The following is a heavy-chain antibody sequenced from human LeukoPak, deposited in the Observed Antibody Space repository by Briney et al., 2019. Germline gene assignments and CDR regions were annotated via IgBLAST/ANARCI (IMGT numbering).Heavy chain of an antibody. J-gene: IGHJ4*02. Sequence: SETLSLTCTISGSSITSVSHYWGWIRQPPGKGLEWIGDIYYTGSTYYSPSLRSRVTRSVHTSENQFSLRLNSVTAVDTAVYYCARLWGNIVGVTYEYWGQGTLVTVSS. CDR1: GSSITSVSHY. CDR3: ARLWGNIVGVTYEY. D-gene: IGHD3-16*01. V-gene: IGHV4-39*01. CDR2: IYYTGST.